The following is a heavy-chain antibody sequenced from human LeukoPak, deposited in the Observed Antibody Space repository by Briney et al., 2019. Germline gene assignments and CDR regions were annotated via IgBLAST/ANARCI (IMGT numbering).Heavy chain of an antibody. J-gene: IGHJ4*02. D-gene: IGHD3-10*01. CDR1: GFTFSSYA. CDR3: ARGKTRIYYPTDY. V-gene: IGHV3-64*01. Sequence: GGSLRLSCAASGFTFSSYAMHWVRQAPGKGLEYVSAISSNGGSTYYANSVKGRFTISRDNSKNTLYLQMGSLRAEDMGVYYCARGKTRIYYPTDYWGQGTLVTVSS. CDR2: ISSNGGST.